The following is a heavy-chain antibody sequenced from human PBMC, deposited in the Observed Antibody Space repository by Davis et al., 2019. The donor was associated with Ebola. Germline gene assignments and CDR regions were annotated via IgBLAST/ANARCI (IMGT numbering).Heavy chain of an antibody. Sequence: PSETLSLTCAASGFIFNTHAMSWVRQAPGKGLEWVAAISDTGGGTFYADSVKGRFTISRDNSKNTLYLQMNSLGAEDTAVYYCVKDRGGYCSSTSCFTGDFWGQGTLVTVSS. CDR3: VKDRGGYCSSTSCFTGDF. CDR2: ISDTGGGT. V-gene: IGHV3-23*01. D-gene: IGHD2-2*01. CDR1: GFIFNTHA. J-gene: IGHJ4*02.